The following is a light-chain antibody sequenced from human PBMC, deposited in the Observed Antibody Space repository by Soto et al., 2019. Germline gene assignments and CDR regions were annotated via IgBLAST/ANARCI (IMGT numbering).Light chain of an antibody. V-gene: IGKV1-39*01. CDR2: AAS. Sequence: DIQMTQSPFSLSASVGDRVTITCRASQSITTYLNWYQQKPGQAPKLLIYAASSLQSGVPSRFSGSGSGTDSTLTISSLQPEDFATYYCQQSYSMPRTFGQGTKVEIK. J-gene: IGKJ1*01. CDR3: QQSYSMPRT. CDR1: QSITTY.